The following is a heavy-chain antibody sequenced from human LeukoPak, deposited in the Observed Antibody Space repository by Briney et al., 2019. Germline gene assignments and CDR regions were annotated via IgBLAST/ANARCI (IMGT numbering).Heavy chain of an antibody. CDR1: GFTFSDYY. D-gene: IGHD6-19*01. CDR2: ISSSGSTI. CDR3: AGDKATGGWYEFDY. Sequence: GGSLRLSCAASGFTFSDYYMSWIRQAPGKGLEWVSYISSSGSTIYYAASVKGRFTISRDNAKNTLYLQMNSLRAEDTAVYYCAGDKATGGWYEFDYWGQGTLVTVSS. V-gene: IGHV3-11*01. J-gene: IGHJ4*02.